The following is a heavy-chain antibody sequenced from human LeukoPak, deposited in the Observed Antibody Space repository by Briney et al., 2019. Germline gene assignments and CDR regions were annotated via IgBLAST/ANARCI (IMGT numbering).Heavy chain of an antibody. CDR3: ARSTVYCSGANCHNAFDI. CDR2: TNPNSGNT. CDR1: GYPFSRYD. D-gene: IGHD2-2*02. V-gene: IGHV1-8*01. Sequence: GASVKVSCKASGYPFSRYDLNCVRPATGQGLEWMGWTNPNSGNTGYAQKFQGRVAMTRSTSISTAYMELSSLRSDDTAVYYCARSTVYCSGANCHNAFDIWGQGTMVTVSS. J-gene: IGHJ3*02.